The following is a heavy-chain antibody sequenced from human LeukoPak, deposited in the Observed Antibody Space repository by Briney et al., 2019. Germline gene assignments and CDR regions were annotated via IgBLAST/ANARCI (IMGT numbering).Heavy chain of an antibody. Sequence: GGSLRLSCAASGFTFDDYAMHWVRQAPGKGLEWVSGISWNSGSIGYADSVKGRFTISRDNAKNSLYLQMNSLRAEDTAVYYCARGGQGNWPTPFDYWGQGTLVTVSS. CDR3: ARGGQGNWPTPFDY. V-gene: IGHV3-9*01. CDR2: ISWNSGSI. D-gene: IGHD1-1*01. CDR1: GFTFDDYA. J-gene: IGHJ4*02.